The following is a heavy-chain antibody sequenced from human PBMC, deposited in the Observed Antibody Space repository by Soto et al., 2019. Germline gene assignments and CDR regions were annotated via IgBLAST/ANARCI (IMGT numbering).Heavy chain of an antibody. D-gene: IGHD6-13*01. V-gene: IGHV1-69*01. CDR3: ARDSSSGYFYYY. Sequence: QVQLVQSGAEVKKPGSSVKVSCKASGGTLSSFAISWVRQAPGQGLEWIGGIIPLWGSTSYAQKFQGRVTITADESTNTAYMELNGLRSEDTAVYYCARDSSSGYFYYYWGQGTLVTVSS. CDR2: IIPLWGST. J-gene: IGHJ4*02. CDR1: GGTLSSFA.